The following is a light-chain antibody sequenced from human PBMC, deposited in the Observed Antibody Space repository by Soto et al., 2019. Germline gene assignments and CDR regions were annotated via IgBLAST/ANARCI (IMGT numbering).Light chain of an antibody. CDR1: QSVSNT. V-gene: IGKV3-15*01. CDR2: GAS. J-gene: IGKJ2*01. Sequence: EIVMTQSPATLSVSPGERATLSCRASQSVSNTLAWYQQKPGQAPRLLMYGASIRATGIPASFSGGGSGTQFTLTISSLQSEDFEVDYCQQYDNWPYTFGQGTKWEIK. CDR3: QQYDNWPYT.